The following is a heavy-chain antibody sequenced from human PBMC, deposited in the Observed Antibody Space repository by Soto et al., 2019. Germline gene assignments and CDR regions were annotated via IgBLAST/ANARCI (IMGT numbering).Heavy chain of an antibody. V-gene: IGHV1-46*03. CDR2: INPSGGST. Sequence: ASVKVSCKASGYTFTSYYMHWVRQAPGQGLEWMGIINPSGGSTSYAQKFQGRVTMTRDTSTSTVYMELSSLRSEDTAAYYCARGYSSGWYGPDVWGQGTTVTLS. D-gene: IGHD6-19*01. CDR3: ARGYSSGWYGPDV. J-gene: IGHJ6*02. CDR1: GYTFTSYY.